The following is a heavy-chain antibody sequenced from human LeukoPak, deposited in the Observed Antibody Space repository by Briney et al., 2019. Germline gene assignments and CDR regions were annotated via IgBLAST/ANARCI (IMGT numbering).Heavy chain of an antibody. D-gene: IGHD6-13*01. CDR3: TRVGSSFFYFFDF. V-gene: IGHV3-49*04. J-gene: IGHJ4*02. CDR1: GFTFGDYA. CDR2: IRSKAFGGTT. Sequence: GGSLRLSCTASGFTFGDYAMSWVRQAPGKGLEWVGFIRSKAFGGTTEYAASVKGRFTISRDDSKSIAYLQMSSLKTEDTAVYYCTRVGSSFFYFFDFWGQGTLVTVSS.